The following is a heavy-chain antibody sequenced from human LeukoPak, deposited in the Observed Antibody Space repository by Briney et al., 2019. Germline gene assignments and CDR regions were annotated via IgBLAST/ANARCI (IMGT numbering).Heavy chain of an antibody. D-gene: IGHD2/OR15-2a*01. J-gene: IGHJ5*02. V-gene: IGHV4-39*07. CDR2: ISYTGIT. CDR3: ARDLWT. Sequence: SETLSLTCTIAAGSISSTNYYWGWIRQPPGKGLAWIGSISYTGITYYNPSLKSRVSISVDTSKNQFSLKLSSVTAADTAVYYCARDLWTWGQGTLVTVSS. CDR1: AGSISSTNYY.